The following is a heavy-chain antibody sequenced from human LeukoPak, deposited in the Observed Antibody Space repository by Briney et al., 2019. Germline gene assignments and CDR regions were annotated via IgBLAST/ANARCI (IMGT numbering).Heavy chain of an antibody. CDR2: ISGSGGST. J-gene: IGHJ3*02. CDR1: GFTFSSYA. CDR3: AKIGSGWYFAFDI. D-gene: IGHD6-19*01. Sequence: PGGSLRLSCAASGFTFSSYAMSWVRQAPGKGLEWVSAISGSGGSTYYADSVKGRFTISRDNSKNTPYLQMNSLRAEDTAVYYCAKIGSGWYFAFDIWGQGTMVTVSS. V-gene: IGHV3-23*01.